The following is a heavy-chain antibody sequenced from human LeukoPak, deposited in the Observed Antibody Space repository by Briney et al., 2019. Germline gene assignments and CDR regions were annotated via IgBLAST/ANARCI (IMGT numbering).Heavy chain of an antibody. CDR2: IFGSGGST. CDR1: GFTFSSYA. J-gene: IGHJ3*02. Sequence: GGALRLSCAASGFTFSSYAMSWVRQAPGKGLEWVSGIFGSGGSTHYADSVKDRFTISRDNSKNTLYLQKNSLRAEDTAVYYCAKETVVVVAATPGAFDIWGQGTMVT. CDR3: AKETVVVVAATPGAFDI. V-gene: IGHV3-23*01. D-gene: IGHD2-15*01.